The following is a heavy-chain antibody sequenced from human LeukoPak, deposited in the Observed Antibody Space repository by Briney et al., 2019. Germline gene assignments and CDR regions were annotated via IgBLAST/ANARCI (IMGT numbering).Heavy chain of an antibody. V-gene: IGHV3-53*01. CDR3: ASGGYVPDY. CDR1: GFNFRAYW. Sequence: GGSLRLSCTTSGFNFRAYWMGWVRQAPGKGLEWVSVIYSGGSTYYADSVKGRFTISRDNSKNTLYLQMNSLRAEDTAVYYCASGGYVPDYWGQGTLVTVSS. D-gene: IGHD3-10*02. J-gene: IGHJ4*02. CDR2: IYSGGST.